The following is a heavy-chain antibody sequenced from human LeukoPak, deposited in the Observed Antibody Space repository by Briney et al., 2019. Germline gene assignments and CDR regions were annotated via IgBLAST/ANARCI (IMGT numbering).Heavy chain of an antibody. V-gene: IGHV3-23*01. Sequence: GGSLGLPCAASGFTFSSYAMSWVRQAPGKGLEWVSAISGSGGSTYYADSVKGRFTISRDNSKNTLYLQMNSLRAEDTAVYYCAKAAWGSYRQSSYYYYYYGMDVWGQGTTVTVSS. CDR2: ISGSGGST. D-gene: IGHD3-16*02. CDR3: AKAAWGSYRQSSYYYYYYGMDV. CDR1: GFTFSSYA. J-gene: IGHJ6*02.